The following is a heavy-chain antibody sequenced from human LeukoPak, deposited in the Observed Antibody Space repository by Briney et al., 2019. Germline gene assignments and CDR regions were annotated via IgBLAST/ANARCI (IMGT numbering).Heavy chain of an antibody. J-gene: IGHJ4*02. Sequence: GGSLRLSCAASGFTFSSYWMSWVRQAPGKWLEWVANMKQDASEKYYVDSVKGRFTISRDNAKNSLYLQMNYLRAEDTAVYYCAREFGGSYFFDYWGQGTLVTVSS. CDR3: AREFGGSYFFDY. D-gene: IGHD1-26*01. V-gene: IGHV3-7*01. CDR2: MKQDASEK. CDR1: GFTFSSYW.